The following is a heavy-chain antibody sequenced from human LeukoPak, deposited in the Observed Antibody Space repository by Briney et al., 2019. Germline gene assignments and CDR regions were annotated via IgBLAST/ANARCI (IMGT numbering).Heavy chain of an antibody. V-gene: IGHV3-7*01. CDR2: IKEDGSAK. CDR1: GLSFSSYW. Sequence: AGGSLRLSCAASGLSFSSYWMTWVGQAPGKGLEWVANIKEDGSAKSYVDSVKGRFTISRDNAKNSLYLQMNSLRIEDTAVYYCARDYDYFSGHNLDAYDIWGQGTTVIVSS. CDR3: ARDYDYFSGHNLDAYDI. D-gene: IGHD2-15*01. J-gene: IGHJ3*02.